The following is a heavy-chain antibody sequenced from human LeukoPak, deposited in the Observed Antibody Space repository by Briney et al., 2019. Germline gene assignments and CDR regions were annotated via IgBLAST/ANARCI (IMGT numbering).Heavy chain of an antibody. CDR1: GFTFSSYA. CDR2: ISGSGGST. CDR3: AKQPWIQLWLKPFDY. D-gene: IGHD5-18*01. V-gene: IGHV3-23*01. J-gene: IGHJ4*02. Sequence: GGSLRLSCAASGFTFSSYAMSWVRQAPGKGLKWVSAISGSGGSTYYADSVKGRFTISRDNSKNTLYLQMNSLRAEDTAVYYCAKQPWIQLWLKPFDYWGQGTLVTVSS.